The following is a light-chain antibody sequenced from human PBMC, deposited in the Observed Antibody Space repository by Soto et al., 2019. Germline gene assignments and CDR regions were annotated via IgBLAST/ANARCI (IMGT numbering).Light chain of an antibody. CDR2: DAS. V-gene: IGKV1-5*01. CDR3: QQYNSYSYT. CDR1: GRVGSS. Sequence: DIHLTQAPSSLSASVGDRVSMTCRASGRVGSSLAWYQKKPGKAPKLLIYDASTLESGVPSRFSGSGSGTEFTLTITSLQPDDFATYYCQQYNSYSYTFGQGTKLEIK. J-gene: IGKJ2*01.